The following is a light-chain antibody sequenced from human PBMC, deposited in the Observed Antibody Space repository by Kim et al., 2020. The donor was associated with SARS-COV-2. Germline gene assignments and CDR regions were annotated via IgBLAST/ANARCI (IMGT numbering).Light chain of an antibody. V-gene: IGLV2-14*01. CDR2: DVS. CDR3: SSYTSSSTYV. Sequence: QSVLTQPASVSGSPGQSITISCTGTSSDVGGYNYVSWYQQHPGKAPILLIYDVSKRPSGVSNRFSGSKSGNTASLTISGLQAEDDADYYCSSYTSSSTYVFGTGTKVTVL. CDR1: SSDVGGYNY. J-gene: IGLJ1*01.